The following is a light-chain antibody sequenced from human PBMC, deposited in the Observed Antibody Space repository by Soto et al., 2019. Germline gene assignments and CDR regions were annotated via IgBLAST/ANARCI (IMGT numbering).Light chain of an antibody. V-gene: IGKV3-15*01. J-gene: IGKJ2*01. Sequence: EVVLTQSPATLSLSPGERATLSCRASQSVNVNLAWHQQKPGQAPRLLIYGASTRAAGVPARFTGSGSGTEFTLTFSSLQFVVFPVFYCKHYNNWPPYLFGGGTKREIK. CDR1: QSVNVN. CDR3: KHYNNWPPYL. CDR2: GAS.